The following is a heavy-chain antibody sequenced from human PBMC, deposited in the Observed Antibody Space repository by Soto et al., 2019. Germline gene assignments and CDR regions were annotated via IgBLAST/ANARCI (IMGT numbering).Heavy chain of an antibody. D-gene: IGHD3-10*01. V-gene: IGHV3-9*01. Sequence: EVRLVESGGGLVQPGRSLRLSCAASGFIFDDYAMHWVRQAPGKGLEWVSGINWNSAKIGYAESVKGRFTISRDNAKKSLFLQMNRLRAEDTAFYFCAKDNYFGSGNYSPNHLDSWGQGTLVTVPS. CDR3: AKDNYFGSGNYSPNHLDS. CDR1: GFIFDDYA. CDR2: INWNSAKI. J-gene: IGHJ4*02.